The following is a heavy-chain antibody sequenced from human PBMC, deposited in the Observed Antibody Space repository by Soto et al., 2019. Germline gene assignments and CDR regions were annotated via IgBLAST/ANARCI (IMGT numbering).Heavy chain of an antibody. J-gene: IGHJ3*02. CDR2: IYPGDSDT. Sequence: GESLKISCKGSGYSFTSYWIGWVRQMPGKGLEWMGIIYPGDSDTRYSPSFQGQVTISADKSISTAYLQWSSLKASDTAMYYCASPGHIVVVTATPDAFDIWGQGTMVTVSS. CDR1: GYSFTSYW. V-gene: IGHV5-51*01. CDR3: ASPGHIVVVTATPDAFDI. D-gene: IGHD2-21*02.